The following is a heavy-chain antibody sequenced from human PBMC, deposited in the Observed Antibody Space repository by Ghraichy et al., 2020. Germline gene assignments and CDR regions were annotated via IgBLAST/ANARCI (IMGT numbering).Heavy chain of an antibody. J-gene: IGHJ6*02. CDR1: GFTFSGSA. V-gene: IGHV3-73*01. Sequence: GGSLRLSCAASGFTFSGSAMHWVRQASGKGLEWVGRIRSKANSYATAYAASVKGRFTISRDDSKNTAYLQMNSLKTEDTAVYYCTRQDYDSSGYYRDYYYGMDVWGQGTTVTVSS. CDR3: TRQDYDSSGYYRDYYYGMDV. D-gene: IGHD3-22*01. CDR2: IRSKANSYAT.